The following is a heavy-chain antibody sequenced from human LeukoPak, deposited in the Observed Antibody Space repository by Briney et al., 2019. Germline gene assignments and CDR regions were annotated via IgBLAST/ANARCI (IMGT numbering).Heavy chain of an antibody. CDR2: INPNSGGT. CDR3: AREDIVVVVAATAPASAFDY. D-gene: IGHD2-15*01. J-gene: IGHJ4*02. V-gene: IGHV1-2*02. Sequence: GASVKVSCKASGYTFTGYYMHWVRQAPGQGLEWMGWINPNSGGTNYAQKFQGGVTMTRDTSISTAYMELSRLRSDDTAVYYCAREDIVVVVAATAPASAFDYWGQGTLVTVSS. CDR1: GYTFTGYY.